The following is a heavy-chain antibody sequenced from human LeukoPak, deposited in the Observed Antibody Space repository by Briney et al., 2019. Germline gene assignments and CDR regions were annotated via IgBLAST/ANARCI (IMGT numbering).Heavy chain of an antibody. CDR2: IYYSGNT. V-gene: IGHV4-30-4*01. CDR1: GGSISSGDYY. J-gene: IGHJ4*02. CDR3: ASRPESEAYFDY. Sequence: SSETLSVTCTVSGGSISSGDYYWSWIRQPPGRGLEFIGYIYYSGNTYYNPSLKSRVTISVDTSKNQFSLKLSSVTAADTAVYYCASRPESEAYFDYWGQGTLVTVSS.